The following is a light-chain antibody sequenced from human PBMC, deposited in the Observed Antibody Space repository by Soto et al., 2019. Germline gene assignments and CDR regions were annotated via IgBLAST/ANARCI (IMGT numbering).Light chain of an antibody. CDR2: DAS. V-gene: IGKV1-5*01. J-gene: IGKJ4*01. Sequence: DIEMTRSPSTLSTSKEDTVTVAGRASQSVSGWLAWDQQKPGEAPTLLIYDASALPRGVPSRFSGSGSGTKFTLTIASLQPDDFANYYCQQYNSYPLTFAGGTKV. CDR1: QSVSGW. CDR3: QQYNSYPLT.